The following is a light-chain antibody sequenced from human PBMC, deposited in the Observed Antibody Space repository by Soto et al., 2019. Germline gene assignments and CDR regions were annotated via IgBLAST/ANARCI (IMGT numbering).Light chain of an antibody. V-gene: IGLV1-44*01. Sequence: QSVLTQPPSASGTPGQWVTISCSGRGSNVGDYFVCWFQHLPGTAPKLLIYRNNQRPSGVPDRFSGSKSGTSASLAVSGLQSEDEADYYCAAWDDSLNGWVFGGGTKLTVL. CDR2: RNN. J-gene: IGLJ3*02. CDR1: GSNVGDYF. CDR3: AAWDDSLNGWV.